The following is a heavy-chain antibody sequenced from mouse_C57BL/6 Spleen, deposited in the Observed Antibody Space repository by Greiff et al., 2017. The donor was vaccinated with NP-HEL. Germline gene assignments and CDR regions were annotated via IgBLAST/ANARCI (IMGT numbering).Heavy chain of an antibody. CDR1: GYTFTDYY. Sequence: VQLQQSGPELVKPGASVKISCKASGYTFTDYYMNWVKQSHGKSLEWIGDINPNNGGTSYNQKFKGKATLTVDKSSSTAYMELRSLTSEDSAVYYCARGGSGAMDYWGQGTSVTVSS. CDR3: ARGGSGAMDY. J-gene: IGHJ4*01. V-gene: IGHV1-26*01. CDR2: INPNNGGT. D-gene: IGHD3-1*01.